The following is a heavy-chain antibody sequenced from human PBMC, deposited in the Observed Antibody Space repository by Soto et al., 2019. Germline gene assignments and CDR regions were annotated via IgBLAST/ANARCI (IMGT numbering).Heavy chain of an antibody. CDR2: IIPIFGTA. J-gene: IGHJ4*02. V-gene: IGHV1-69*13. CDR1: GGTFSSYA. D-gene: IGHD1-26*01. Sequence: SVKVSCKASGGTFSSYAISWVRQAPGQGLEWMGGIIPIFGTANYAQKFQGRVTITADESTSTAYMELSSLRSEDTAVYYCARGGELLRGEYYFDYWGQGTLVTVSS. CDR3: ARGGELLRGEYYFDY.